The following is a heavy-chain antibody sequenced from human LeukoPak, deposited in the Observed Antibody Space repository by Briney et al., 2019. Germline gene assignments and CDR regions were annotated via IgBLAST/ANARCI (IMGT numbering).Heavy chain of an antibody. CDR1: GFTFSSYG. V-gene: IGHV3-33*01. Sequence: GRSLRLSCAASGFTFSSYGMHWVRQAPGKGLEWVAVIWYDGSNKYHADSVKGRFTISRDNSKNTLYLQMNSLRAEDTAVYYCARAPTYSSSYYYYGMDVWGQGTTVTVSS. J-gene: IGHJ6*02. CDR2: IWYDGSNK. D-gene: IGHD6-6*01. CDR3: ARAPTYSSSYYYYGMDV.